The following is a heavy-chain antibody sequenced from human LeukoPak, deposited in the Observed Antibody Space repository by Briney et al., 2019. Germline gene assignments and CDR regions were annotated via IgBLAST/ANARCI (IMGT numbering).Heavy chain of an antibody. Sequence: ASVKVSCKASGYTFNSFTINWVRQAPGQGLEWMGWINPNSGGTNYAQKFQGRVTMARDTSISTVYMEMSRLRSDDTAVYYCARESVPAVAARRGLNYWGQGTLVAVSS. V-gene: IGHV1-2*02. CDR1: GYTFNSFT. CDR2: INPNSGGT. CDR3: ARESVPAVAARRGLNY. J-gene: IGHJ4*02. D-gene: IGHD6-6*01.